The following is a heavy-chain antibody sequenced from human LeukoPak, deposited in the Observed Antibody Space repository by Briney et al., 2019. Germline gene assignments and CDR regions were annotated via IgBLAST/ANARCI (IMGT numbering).Heavy chain of an antibody. Sequence: GGSLRLSRAASGFTFSNFAMTWVRQAPGKGLERVSSIVGSSSTYYADSLKGRFTISRDNAKNSLYLQMNSLRAEDTAVYYCARIGAGSSRDYWGQGTLVTVSS. D-gene: IGHD6-13*01. J-gene: IGHJ4*02. CDR1: GFTFSNFA. CDR2: IVGSSST. V-gene: IGHV3-21*01. CDR3: ARIGAGSSRDY.